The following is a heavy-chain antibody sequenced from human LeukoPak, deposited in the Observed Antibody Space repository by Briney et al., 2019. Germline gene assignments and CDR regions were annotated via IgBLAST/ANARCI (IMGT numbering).Heavy chain of an antibody. V-gene: IGHV3-11*03. CDR2: ISSSSSYT. D-gene: IGHD3-22*01. CDR1: GFTFSNYY. CDR3: ASVPYYYDSSGYGTWFDP. J-gene: IGHJ5*02. Sequence: PGGSLRLSCAASGFTFSNYYMSWIRQAPGKGLEWVSYISSSSSYTNYADSVKGRFTISRDNAKNSLYLQMNSLRAEDTAVYYCASVPYYYDSSGYGTWFDPWGQGTLVTVSS.